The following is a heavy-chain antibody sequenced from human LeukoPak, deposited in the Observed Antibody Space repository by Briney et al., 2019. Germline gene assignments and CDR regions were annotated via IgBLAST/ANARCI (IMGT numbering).Heavy chain of an antibody. V-gene: IGHV4-34*01. CDR3: ARSRSGYYGDVDY. J-gene: IGHJ4*02. CDR1: GGSFSGYY. Sequence: SETLSLTCAVYGGSFSGYYWSWIRQPPGKGLEWIGEINHSGSTNYNPSLKSRVTISVDTSKNQFSLKLSSVTAADTAVYYCARSRSGYYGDVDYWGQGTLVTVSS. D-gene: IGHD3-3*01. CDR2: INHSGST.